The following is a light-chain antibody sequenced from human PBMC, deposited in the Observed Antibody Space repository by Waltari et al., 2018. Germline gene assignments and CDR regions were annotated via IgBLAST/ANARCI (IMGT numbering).Light chain of an antibody. J-gene: IGLJ1*01. CDR1: SSDVGGYHY. V-gene: IGLV2-14*01. CDR2: DVS. CDR3: SSYTSSSAPYV. Sequence: QSALTQPASVSGSPGRSITISCTGTSSDVGGYHYVSWYQQYPGKAPKLMIYDVSKRPSGVSNRFSGSKSGNTASLTISGLLAEDEAEYFCSSYTSSSAPYVFGPGTKVTVL.